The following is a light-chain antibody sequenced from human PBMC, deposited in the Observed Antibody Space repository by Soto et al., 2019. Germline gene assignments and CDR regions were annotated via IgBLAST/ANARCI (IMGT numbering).Light chain of an antibody. V-gene: IGKV1-6*01. J-gene: IGKJ2*01. CDR1: QDIRDG. Sequence: AIQMTQSPSSLSASVGDRVTITCRASQDIRDGLGWYQQKPGKAPKLLIYAAFSLQSGVPSRFSGSGSGTEFTLTISSLQPEDFATYYCLQDHNFPHTFGQGTKLEIK. CDR3: LQDHNFPHT. CDR2: AAF.